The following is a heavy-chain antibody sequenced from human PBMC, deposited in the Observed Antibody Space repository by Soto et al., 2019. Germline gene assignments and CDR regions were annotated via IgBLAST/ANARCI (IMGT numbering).Heavy chain of an antibody. CDR2: IYYSGST. Sequence: SETLSLTCTVSGGSISSSTYYWGWIRQPPGKGLEWIGSIYYSGSTYYNPSLQSRVTISVDTSKNQFSLKLSSVTAADTAVYYCARPVGGSYFNFDYWGQGTLVTVSS. CDR3: ARPVGGSYFNFDY. V-gene: IGHV4-39*01. CDR1: GGSISSSTYY. D-gene: IGHD1-26*01. J-gene: IGHJ4*02.